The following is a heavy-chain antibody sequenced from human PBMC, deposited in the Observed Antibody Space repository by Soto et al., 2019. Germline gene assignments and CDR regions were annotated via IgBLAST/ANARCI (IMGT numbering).Heavy chain of an antibody. CDR3: AKAARATTLYNFDF. D-gene: IGHD1-26*01. CDR1: GVTFRSYS. J-gene: IGHJ4*01. Sequence: PSWCMRLSCASSGVTFRSYSMTWVRQDPGKGLEWVSVISDSGDTTFHADSVKGRFNISRDNSKKTVYLQMNSLRAEDTAVYYCAKAARATTLYNFDFWGQGTPVPVSS. CDR2: ISDSGDTT. V-gene: IGHV3-23*01.